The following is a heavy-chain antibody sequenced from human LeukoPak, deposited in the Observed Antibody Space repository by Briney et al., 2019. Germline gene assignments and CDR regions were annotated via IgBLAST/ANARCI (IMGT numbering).Heavy chain of an antibody. D-gene: IGHD3-22*01. CDR3: AKDNYYDTKSAFDY. V-gene: IGHV3-9*01. J-gene: IGHJ4*02. CDR2: ISWNSGSI. CDR1: GFTFDDYA. Sequence: GRSLRLPCAASGFTFDDYAMHWVRQAPGKGLEWVSGISWNSGSIGYADSVKGRFTISRDNAKNSLYLQMNSLRAEDTALYYCAKDNYYDTKSAFDYWGQGTLVTVSS.